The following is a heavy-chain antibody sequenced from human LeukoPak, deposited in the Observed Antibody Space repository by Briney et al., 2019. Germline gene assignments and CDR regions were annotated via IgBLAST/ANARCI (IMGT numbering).Heavy chain of an antibody. CDR1: GYTFTGYY. Sequence: ASVKVSCKASGYTFTGYYTHWVRQAPGQGLEWMGWINPNSGGTNYAQKFQGRVTMTRDTSISTAYMELSRLRSDDTAVYYCARAVVVVPAANGGDCFDYWGQGTLVTVSS. D-gene: IGHD2-2*01. CDR3: ARAVVVVPAANGGDCFDY. J-gene: IGHJ4*02. CDR2: INPNSGGT. V-gene: IGHV1-2*02.